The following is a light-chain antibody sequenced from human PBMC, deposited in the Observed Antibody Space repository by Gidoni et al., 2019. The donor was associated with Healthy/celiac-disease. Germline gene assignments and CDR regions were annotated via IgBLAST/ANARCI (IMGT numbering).Light chain of an antibody. CDR3: QQSYSTPRDT. CDR2: AAS. CDR1: QTISSY. V-gene: IGKV1-39*01. J-gene: IGKJ2*01. Sequence: IQMSQSPPSLSASVGDRVTITCRASQTISSYLNWYQQKPGKAPKLLIYAASSLQSGVPSRFSGSGSGTDFTLTISSLQPEDFATYYCQQSYSTPRDTFGQGTKLEIK.